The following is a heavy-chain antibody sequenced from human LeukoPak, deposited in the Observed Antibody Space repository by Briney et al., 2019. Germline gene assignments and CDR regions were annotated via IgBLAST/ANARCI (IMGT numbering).Heavy chain of an antibody. CDR2: ISSSSSYI. J-gene: IGHJ4*02. Sequence: GGSLRLSCAASGFTFSSYSMNWVRQAPGKGLEWVSSISSSSSYIYYADSVKGRFTISRDNAKNSLYLQMNSLRAEDTAVYYCARDLMTGYYYGSGILDYWGQGTLVTVSS. CDR3: ARDLMTGYYYGSGILDY. V-gene: IGHV3-21*01. D-gene: IGHD3-10*01. CDR1: GFTFSSYS.